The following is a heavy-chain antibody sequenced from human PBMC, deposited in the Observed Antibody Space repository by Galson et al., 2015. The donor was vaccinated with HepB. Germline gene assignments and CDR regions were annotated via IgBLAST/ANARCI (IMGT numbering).Heavy chain of an antibody. CDR3: AREKRGGGYSYGYRAFDV. CDR1: EYTFTGYS. J-gene: IGHJ3*01. V-gene: IGHV1-2*06. CDR2: INPNSGGT. Sequence: SVKVSCKASEYTFTGYSVLWVRQAPGQGLEWMGRINPNSGGTNYAQKFQGRVTLTSDTSIGTAYMELSSLKSDDTAVYYCAREKRGGGYSYGYRAFDVWGQGTMVIVSS. D-gene: IGHD5-18*01.